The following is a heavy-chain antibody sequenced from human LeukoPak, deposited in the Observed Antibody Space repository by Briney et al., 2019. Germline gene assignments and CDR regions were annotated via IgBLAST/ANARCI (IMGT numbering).Heavy chain of an antibody. V-gene: IGHV3-48*03. CDR1: GFIFSGYD. J-gene: IGHJ5*02. D-gene: IGHD3-22*01. Sequence: GGSLRLSCAASGFIFSGYDTNWVRQPPGKGLEWVSFISRSGRTIYSADSVKGRFTISRDDAKNSLYLQMNSLRAGDTALYYCASQYYYDNSAYYTSDWFDPWGQGTLVTVSS. CDR2: ISRSGRTI. CDR3: ASQYYYDNSAYYTSDWFDP.